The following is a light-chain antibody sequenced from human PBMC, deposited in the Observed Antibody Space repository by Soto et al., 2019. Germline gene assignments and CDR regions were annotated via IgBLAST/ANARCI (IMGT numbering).Light chain of an antibody. CDR3: EQRSNWPPRIT. CDR1: QSVSSY. Sequence: EIVLTQSPATLSLSPGERATLSCRASQSVSSYLAWYQQKPGQAPRLLIYDASNRSTGIPARFSGSGSGTDFTLANSGLEPEDFAVYYCEQRSNWPPRITFGQGTGLEIK. V-gene: IGKV3-11*01. CDR2: DAS. J-gene: IGKJ5*01.